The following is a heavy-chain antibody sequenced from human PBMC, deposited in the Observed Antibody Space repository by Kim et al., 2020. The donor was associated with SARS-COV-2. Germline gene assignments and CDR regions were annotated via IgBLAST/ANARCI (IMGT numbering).Heavy chain of an antibody. Sequence: GSTYNADSVKGRFTISRDNSKNTLYLQMNSRRAEDTAVYYCAKDSGGYMDVWGKGTTVTVSS. D-gene: IGHD3-10*01. CDR3: AKDSGGYMDV. CDR2: GST. J-gene: IGHJ6*03. V-gene: IGHV3-23*01.